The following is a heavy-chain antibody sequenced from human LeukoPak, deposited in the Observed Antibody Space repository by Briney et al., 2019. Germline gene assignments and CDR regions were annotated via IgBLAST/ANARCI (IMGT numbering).Heavy chain of an antibody. D-gene: IGHD3-10*01. CDR2: ISAYNGNT. CDR1: GYTFTSYG. J-gene: IGHJ4*02. CDR3: ARDTYYYGSGSPYFDY. Sequence: ASVKVSCKASGYTFTSYGISWVRQAPGQGLEWMGWISAYNGNTNYAQKLQGRVTMTTDTSTSTAYMELRSLRSDDTAVYYCARDTYYYGSGSPYFDYWGQGTLVTVSS. V-gene: IGHV1-18*01.